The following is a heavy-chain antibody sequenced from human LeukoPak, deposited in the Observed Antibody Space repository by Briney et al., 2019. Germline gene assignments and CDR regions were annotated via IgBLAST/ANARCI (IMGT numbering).Heavy chain of an antibody. CDR3: AKDAVYSGSYGYYIDY. V-gene: IGHV3-53*05. CDR1: GFTVSSNY. J-gene: IGHJ4*02. CDR2: IYSDGGT. Sequence: GGSLRLSCAASGFTVSSNYMSWVRQAPGKGLEWVSVIYSDGGTYYADSVEGRFTISRDNSKNTLDLQMNSLRAEDTAVYYCAKDAVYSGSYGYYIDYWGQGTLVTVSS. D-gene: IGHD1-26*01.